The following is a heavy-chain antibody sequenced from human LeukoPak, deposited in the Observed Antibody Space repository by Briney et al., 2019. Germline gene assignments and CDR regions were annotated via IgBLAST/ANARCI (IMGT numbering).Heavy chain of an antibody. CDR3: AREQVYYYGMDV. CDR1: GGSISSGDYS. J-gene: IGHJ6*02. CDR2: IYYSGST. V-gene: IGHV4-30-4*01. Sequence: RTSQTLSLTCTVSGGSISSGDYSWSWIRQPPGKGLGWIGYIYYSGSTYCNPSLKSRVTISVDTSKNQFSLKLSSVTAADTAVYYCAREQVYYYGMDVWGQGTTVTVSS.